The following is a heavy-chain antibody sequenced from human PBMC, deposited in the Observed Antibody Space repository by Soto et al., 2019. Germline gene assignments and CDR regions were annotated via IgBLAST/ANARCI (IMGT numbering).Heavy chain of an antibody. V-gene: IGHV3-23*01. CDR2: IGGSGGST. J-gene: IGHJ4*02. CDR1: GFTFRNNT. D-gene: IGHD6-13*01. CDR3: AKDFSGGGSSWFDY. Sequence: GGSLRLSCAASGFTFRNNTMMWVRQAPGKGLEWVSEIGGSGGSTYYADSVKGRFTISRDNSKNTLYLQMNSLRAEDTAVYYCAKDFSGGGSSWFDYWGQGTLVTVSS.